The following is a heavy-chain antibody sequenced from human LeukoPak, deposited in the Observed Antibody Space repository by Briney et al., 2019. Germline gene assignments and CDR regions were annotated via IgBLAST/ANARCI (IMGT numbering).Heavy chain of an antibody. V-gene: IGHV3-30*04. J-gene: IGHJ6*02. D-gene: IGHD4-11*01. CDR1: GFTFSSYA. CDR3: ARSATVTPQYYYYGMDV. CDR2: ISYDGSNK. Sequence: GGSLRLSYAASGFTFSSYAMHWVRQAPGKGLEWVAVISYDGSNKYYADSVKGRFTISRDNSKNTLYLQMNSLRAEDTAVYYCARSATVTPQYYYYGMDVWGQGTTVTVSS.